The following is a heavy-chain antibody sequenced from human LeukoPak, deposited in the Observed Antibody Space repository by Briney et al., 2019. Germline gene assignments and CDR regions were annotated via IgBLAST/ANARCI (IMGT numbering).Heavy chain of an antibody. CDR3: ARRYGSSSLDY. D-gene: IGHD6-6*01. CDR2: IYYSGST. J-gene: IGHJ4*02. CDR1: GGSMSSYY. V-gene: IGHV4-39*01. Sequence: SETLSLTCTVSGGSMSSYYWGWIRQPPGKGLEWIGSIYYSGSTYYNPSLKSRVTISVDTSKNQFSLKLSSVTAADTAVYYCARRYGSSSLDYWGQGTLVTVSS.